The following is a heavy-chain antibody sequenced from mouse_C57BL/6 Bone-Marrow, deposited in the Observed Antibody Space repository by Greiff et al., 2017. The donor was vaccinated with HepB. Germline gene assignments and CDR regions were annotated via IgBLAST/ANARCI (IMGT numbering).Heavy chain of an antibody. CDR2: IHPNSGST. V-gene: IGHV1-64*01. CDR1: GYTFTSYW. J-gene: IGHJ4*01. D-gene: IGHD2-14*01. CDR3: AKYYRDAMDY. Sequence: VKLMESGAELVKPGASVKLSCKASGYTFTSYWMHWVKQRPGQGLEWIGMIHPNSGSTNYNEKFKSKATLTVDKSSSTAYMQLSSLTSEDSAVYYCAKYYRDAMDYWGQGTSVTVSS.